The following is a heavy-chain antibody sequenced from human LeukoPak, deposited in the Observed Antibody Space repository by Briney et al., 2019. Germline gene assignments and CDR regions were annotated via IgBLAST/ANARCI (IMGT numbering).Heavy chain of an antibody. CDR3: ARIVRTYYDFWSGYRNWFDP. J-gene: IGHJ5*02. Sequence: SETLSLTCAVYGGSFSGYYWSWIRQPPGKGLEWIGEINHSGSTNYNPSLKSRVTITVDTSKNQFSLKLSSVTAADTAVYYCARIVRTYYDFWSGYRNWFDPWGQGTLVTVSS. V-gene: IGHV4-34*01. D-gene: IGHD3-3*01. CDR2: INHSGST. CDR1: GGSFSGYY.